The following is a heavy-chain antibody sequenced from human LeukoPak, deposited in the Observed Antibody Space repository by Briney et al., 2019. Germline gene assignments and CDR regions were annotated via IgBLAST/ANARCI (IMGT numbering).Heavy chain of an antibody. V-gene: IGHV4-31*03. CDR3: ARGPGAMVYAAYYYYYGMDV. CDR1: GGSISSGGYY. Sequence: PSETLSLTCTVSGGSISSGGYYWSWIRQHPGKGLEWIGYIYYSGSTYYNPSLKSRVTISVDTSKNQFSLKLSSVTAADTAVYYCARGPGAMVYAAYYYYYGMDVWGQGTTVTVSS. D-gene: IGHD2-8*01. J-gene: IGHJ6*02. CDR2: IYYSGST.